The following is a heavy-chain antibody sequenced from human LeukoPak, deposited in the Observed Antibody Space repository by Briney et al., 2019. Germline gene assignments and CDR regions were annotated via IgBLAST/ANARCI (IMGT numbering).Heavy chain of an antibody. D-gene: IGHD1-1*01. Sequence: GGPLRLSCAASGFTFSSYLMHWVRQAPGKGLMLVSRIDSGGSTTSYADSVKGRFNISRDNAKNTLYLQMNSLRAEDTAVYFCARAPSDWNGSFDYWGQGTLVTVSS. V-gene: IGHV3-74*01. J-gene: IGHJ4*02. CDR3: ARAPSDWNGSFDY. CDR2: IDSGGSTT. CDR1: GFTFSSYL.